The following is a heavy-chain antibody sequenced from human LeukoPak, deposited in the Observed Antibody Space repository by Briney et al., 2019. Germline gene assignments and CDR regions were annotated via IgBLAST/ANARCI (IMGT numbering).Heavy chain of an antibody. CDR2: ISSSGNTI. CDR3: ARGVYDSSGYYHY. D-gene: IGHD3-22*01. V-gene: IGHV3-48*04. Sequence: PGGSLRLSCAASGFTSRNYWIHWVRQAPGKGLEWVSYISSSGNTIYHADSVKGRFTISRDNAKNSLYLQMNSLRAEDTAVYYCARGVYDSSGYYHYWGQGTLVTVSS. J-gene: IGHJ4*02. CDR1: GFTSRNYW.